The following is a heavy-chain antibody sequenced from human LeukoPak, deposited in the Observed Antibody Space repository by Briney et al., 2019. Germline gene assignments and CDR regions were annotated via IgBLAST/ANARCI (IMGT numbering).Heavy chain of an antibody. V-gene: IGHV3-74*01. CDR2: INSDGSSA. CDR3: ARAGEMYYYDSSGYFLFDY. J-gene: IGHJ4*02. D-gene: IGHD3-22*01. CDR1: GFTFSSYW. Sequence: GGSLRLSCAASGFTFSSYWMHWVRQAPGKGLVWVSRINSDGSSASYADSVKGRFTISRDNAKNTLYLQMNSLRAEDTAVYYCARAGEMYYYDSSGYFLFDYWGQGTLVTVSS.